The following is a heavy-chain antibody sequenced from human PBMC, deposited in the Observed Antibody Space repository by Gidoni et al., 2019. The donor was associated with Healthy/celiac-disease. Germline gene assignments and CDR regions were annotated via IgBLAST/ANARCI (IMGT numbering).Heavy chain of an antibody. Sequence: QQQLQESGPGLVKHSETLSLTCTVAGGPTSSSSYSWGWIRQPPGKGLECIGRIYYSGSTYYNPSLKSRVTISVDTSKNQFSLKLSSVTAADTAVYYCAREIRDIVAISVADYWGQGTLVTVSS. V-gene: IGHV4-39*07. CDR1: GGPTSSSSYS. CDR2: IYYSGST. J-gene: IGHJ4*02. CDR3: AREIRDIVAISVADY. D-gene: IGHD5-12*01.